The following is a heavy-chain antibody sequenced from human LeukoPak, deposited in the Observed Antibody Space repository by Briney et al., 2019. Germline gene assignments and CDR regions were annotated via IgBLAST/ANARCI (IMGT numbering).Heavy chain of an antibody. D-gene: IGHD3-10*02. V-gene: IGHV4-4*07. CDR3: AREGASQDVRGFDY. CDR2: IYTSGST. Sequence: PSETLSLTCTVSGGSISSYSWSWIRQPAGKGLEWIGHIYTSGSTNYNPSLKSRVTMSVDTSKNQFSLKLSSVTAADTAVYYCAREGASQDVRGFDYWGQGTQVTVSS. J-gene: IGHJ4*02. CDR1: GGSISSYS.